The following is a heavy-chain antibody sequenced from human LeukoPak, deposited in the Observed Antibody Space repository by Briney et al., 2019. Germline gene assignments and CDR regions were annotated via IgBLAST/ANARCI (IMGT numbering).Heavy chain of an antibody. D-gene: IGHD5-12*01. CDR1: GGSINSGVYS. J-gene: IGHJ4*02. Sequence: SETLSLTCTVSGGSINSGVYSWTWIRQPPAKGVEWIGNIYHSGSTYYNPSLKSRVTMSVDRSKNHFSLNLTSVTAADTAVYYCACRYSGYGWYYSDYWGQGTLVTVSS. V-gene: IGHV4-30-2*01. CDR3: ACRYSGYGWYYSDY. CDR2: IYHSGST.